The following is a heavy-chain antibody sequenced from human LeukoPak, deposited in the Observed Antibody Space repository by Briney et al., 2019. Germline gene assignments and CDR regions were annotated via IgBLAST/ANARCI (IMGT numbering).Heavy chain of an antibody. CDR1: GGSISSSSYY. D-gene: IGHD3-10*01. Sequence: SETLSLTCTVSGGSISSSSYYWGWIRQPPGKGLEWIGSIYYSGSTYYNPSLKSRVTISVDTSKNQFSLKLSSVTAADTAVYYCARGRLLWFGEGYYFDYWGQGTLVTVSS. CDR2: IYYSGST. J-gene: IGHJ4*02. CDR3: ARGRLLWFGEGYYFDY. V-gene: IGHV4-39*07.